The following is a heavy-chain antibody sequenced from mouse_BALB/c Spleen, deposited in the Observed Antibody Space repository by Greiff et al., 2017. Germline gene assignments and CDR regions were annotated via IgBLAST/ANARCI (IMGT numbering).Heavy chain of an antibody. CDR3: ARANYYGSSYPYAMDY. V-gene: IGHV7-3*02. J-gene: IGHJ4*01. D-gene: IGHD1-1*01. Sequence: EVQGVESGGGLVQPGGSLRLSCATSGFTFTDYYMSWVRQPPGKALEWLGFIRNKANGYTTEYSASVKGRFTISRDNSQSILYLQMNTLRAEDSATYYCARANYYGSSYPYAMDYWGQGTSVTVSS. CDR2: IRNKANGYTT. CDR1: GFTFTDYY.